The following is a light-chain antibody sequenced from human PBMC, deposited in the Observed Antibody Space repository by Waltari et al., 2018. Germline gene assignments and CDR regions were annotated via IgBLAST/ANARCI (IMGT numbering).Light chain of an antibody. V-gene: IGKV1-5*03. CDR3: QQYNSYSIT. J-gene: IGKJ5*01. Sequence: DIQMTQPPSTLSASVGDRVTITCRDSQSISSWLAWYQQKPGKAPKLLIYKASSLEIGVPSRFSGSGSGTEFTLTISSLQPDGFAAYYCQQYNSYSITFGQGTRVEIK. CDR1: QSISSW. CDR2: KAS.